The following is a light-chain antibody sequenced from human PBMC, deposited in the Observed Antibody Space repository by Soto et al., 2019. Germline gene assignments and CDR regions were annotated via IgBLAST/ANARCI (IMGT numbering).Light chain of an antibody. CDR2: AAS. J-gene: IGKJ1*01. CDR1: QGIRND. V-gene: IGKV1-17*01. Sequence: DIQMTQSPSSLSASVGDRVTITCRASQGIRNDLAWYQQKTGKAPERPIFAASSLQSGVPSRFSGSGSGTEFTLTISSLQPEDFATYYCLQHNSYPRTFGQGTRVDIK. CDR3: LQHNSYPRT.